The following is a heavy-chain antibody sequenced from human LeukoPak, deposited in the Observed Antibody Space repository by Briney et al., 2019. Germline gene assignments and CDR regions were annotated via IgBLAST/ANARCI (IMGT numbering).Heavy chain of an antibody. J-gene: IGHJ4*02. CDR2: ISYDGSNK. CDR1: GFTFRTYG. CDR3: AKPDTETDIVVVVAAPPPFDY. D-gene: IGHD2-15*01. V-gene: IGHV3-30*18. Sequence: GGSLRLSCAASGFTFRTYGMHWVRQAPGKGLEWVAVISYDGSNKYYADSVKGRFTISRDNSKNRLYLQMNSLRAEDTAVYYCAKPDTETDIVVVVAAPPPFDYWGQGTLVTVSS.